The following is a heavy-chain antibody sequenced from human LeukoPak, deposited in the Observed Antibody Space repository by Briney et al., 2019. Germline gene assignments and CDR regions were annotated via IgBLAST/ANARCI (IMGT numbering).Heavy chain of an antibody. Sequence: SETLSLTCAVYGGSFSSGGYYWSWIRQHPGKGLEWIGYIYYSGSTYYNPSLKSRVTISVDTSKNQFSLKLSSVTAADTAVYYCASSKQLVLLFYWGQGTLVTVSS. V-gene: IGHV4-31*11. D-gene: IGHD6-13*01. CDR1: GGSFSSGGYY. J-gene: IGHJ4*02. CDR2: IYYSGST. CDR3: ASSKQLVLLFY.